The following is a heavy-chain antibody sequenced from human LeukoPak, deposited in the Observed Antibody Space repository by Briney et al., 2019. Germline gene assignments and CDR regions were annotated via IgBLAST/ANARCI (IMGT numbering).Heavy chain of an antibody. V-gene: IGHV4-59*01. CDR1: GGSISSYY. J-gene: IGHJ5*02. Sequence: PSETLSLTCTFSGGSISSYYWSWIRQPPGKGLEWIGYIYYSGSTNYNPSLKSRVTISVDTSKNQFSLKLSSVTAADTAVYYCARGGVYSSGWYRGSNWFDPWGQGTLVTVSS. CDR3: ARGGVYSSGWYRGSNWFDP. D-gene: IGHD6-19*01. CDR2: IYYSGST.